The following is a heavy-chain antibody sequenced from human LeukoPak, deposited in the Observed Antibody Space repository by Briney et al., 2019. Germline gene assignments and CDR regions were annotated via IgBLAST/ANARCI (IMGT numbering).Heavy chain of an antibody. CDR3: AREKYSTGWFDY. J-gene: IGHJ4*02. CDR2: ISGNGGRT. D-gene: IGHD6-19*01. V-gene: IGHV3-23*01. Sequence: ESGGSLRLSCAASGFTFSSYAMSWVRQAPGKGLEWVSTISGNGGRTYYADSVKGRFTISSDNSKNTLYLQMNSLRAEDTAVYYCAREKYSTGWFDYWGQGTLVTVSS. CDR1: GFTFSSYA.